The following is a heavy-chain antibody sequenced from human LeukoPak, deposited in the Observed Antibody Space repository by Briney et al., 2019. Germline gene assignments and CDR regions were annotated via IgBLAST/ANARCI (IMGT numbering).Heavy chain of an antibody. Sequence: PSETLSLTCTVSGGSISSGGYYWSWIRQPPGKGLEWIGYIYHSGSTYYNPSLKSRVTISVDRSKNQFSLKLSSVTAADTAVYYCARAPTVLVGYCSSSSCQADYWGQGTLVTVSS. D-gene: IGHD2-2*01. J-gene: IGHJ4*02. CDR3: ARAPTVLVGYCSSSSCQADY. CDR2: IYHSGST. V-gene: IGHV4-30-2*01. CDR1: GGSISSGGYY.